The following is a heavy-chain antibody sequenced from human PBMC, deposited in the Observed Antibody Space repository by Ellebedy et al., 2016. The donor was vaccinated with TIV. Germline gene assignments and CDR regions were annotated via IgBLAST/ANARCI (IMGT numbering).Heavy chain of an antibody. V-gene: IGHV3-53*01. CDR3: ARSPKDHFYHGLDV. CDR2: IYGGDST. Sequence: PGGSLRLSCAAHGFTVSGNSMRWVRQAPGKGLEWVSVIYGGDSTYYVDSVKGRFTSSRDNSKNTLFLQMNNLRAEDTAVYYCARSPKDHFYHGLDVWGQGTAVTVSS. CDR1: GFTVSGNS. D-gene: IGHD2/OR15-2a*01. J-gene: IGHJ6*02.